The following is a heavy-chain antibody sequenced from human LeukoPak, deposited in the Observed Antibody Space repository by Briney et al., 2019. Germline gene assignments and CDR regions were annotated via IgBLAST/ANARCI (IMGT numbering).Heavy chain of an antibody. CDR2: IWYDGSNK. CDR1: GFTFSSYG. Sequence: PGGSLRLSCAASGFTFSSYGMHWVRQAPGKGLEWVAVIWYDGSNKYYADSVKGRFTISRDNSKNTLYLQMNSLRAEDTAVYYCAKEHIAAAGRLDYWGQGTLVTVSS. CDR3: AKEHIAAAGRLDY. J-gene: IGHJ4*02. D-gene: IGHD6-13*01. V-gene: IGHV3-33*06.